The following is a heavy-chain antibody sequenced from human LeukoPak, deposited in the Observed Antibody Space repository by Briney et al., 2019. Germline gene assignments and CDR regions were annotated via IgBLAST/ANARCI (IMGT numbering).Heavy chain of an antibody. Sequence: ASVKVSCKASGYTFTGYYMHWVRQAPGQGLEWMGWINPNSGGTNYAQKFQGRVTMTRDTSISTAYMELSRLRSDDTAVYYCAREGSGAMIVVVTANDAFDIWGQGTMVTVSS. CDR3: AREGSGAMIVVVTANDAFDI. CDR1: GYTFTGYY. D-gene: IGHD3-22*01. J-gene: IGHJ3*02. CDR2: INPNSGGT. V-gene: IGHV1-2*02.